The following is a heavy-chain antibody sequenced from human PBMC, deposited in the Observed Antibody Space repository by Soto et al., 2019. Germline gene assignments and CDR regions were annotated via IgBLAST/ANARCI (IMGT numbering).Heavy chain of an antibody. V-gene: IGHV4-59*01. Sequence: SETLSLTCTVSGGSISSYYWSWIRQPPGKGLEWIGYIYYSGSTNYNPSLKSRVTISVDTSKNQFSLKLSSVTAADAAVYYCARGLGYCSSTSCYTFDYWGQGTLVTVSS. CDR1: GGSISSYY. CDR2: IYYSGST. J-gene: IGHJ4*02. D-gene: IGHD2-2*02. CDR3: ARGLGYCSSTSCYTFDY.